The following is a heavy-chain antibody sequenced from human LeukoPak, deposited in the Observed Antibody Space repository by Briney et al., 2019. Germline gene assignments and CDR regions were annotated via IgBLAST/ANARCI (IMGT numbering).Heavy chain of an antibody. CDR1: ARTFSSYA. V-gene: IGHV1-69*13. D-gene: IGHD3-9*01. J-gene: IGHJ6*04. CDR2: IITIFGTA. Sequence: AASVKVSCKASARTFSSYAISWVRQAPGQGLESMGRIITIFGTANYAQKFQGRVTITADESTSTAYMELSSLRSEDTAVYYCALRYFDWLSRSRVYYYYGMDVWGKGTTVTVSS. CDR3: ALRYFDWLSRSRVYYYYGMDV.